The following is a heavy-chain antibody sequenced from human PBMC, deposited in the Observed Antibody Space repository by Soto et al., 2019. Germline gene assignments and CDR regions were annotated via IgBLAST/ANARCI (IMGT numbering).Heavy chain of an antibody. CDR3: ATSREQWLVDAFDF. CDR2: INHTGCS. V-gene: IGHV4-34*08. Sequence: TVALTGTAFVYGVTVSDYYWSWIRQPPGRGLEWIGEINHTGCSKYNPSLMSRVTISVDTSKNQFSMKLSSVTAADTAVFYCATSREQWLVDAFDFWGQGTMVT. J-gene: IGHJ3*01. CDR1: GVTVSDYY. D-gene: IGHD6-19*01.